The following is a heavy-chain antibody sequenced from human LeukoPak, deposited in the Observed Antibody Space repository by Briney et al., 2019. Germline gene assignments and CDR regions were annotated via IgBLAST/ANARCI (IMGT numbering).Heavy chain of an antibody. CDR1: GFTFSGYA. J-gene: IGHJ4*02. CDR2: ISYDGSIK. D-gene: IGHD2-15*01. V-gene: IGHV3-30-3*01. CDR3: ARDLSEKYSIDY. Sequence: GGSLRLSCAASGFTFSGYAIHWVRQAPDKGLEWVAFISYDGSIKYYADSVKGRCTIPRDNSKNTLNLQINSLRAEDTAVYYCARDLSEKYSIDYWGQGTLVTVSS.